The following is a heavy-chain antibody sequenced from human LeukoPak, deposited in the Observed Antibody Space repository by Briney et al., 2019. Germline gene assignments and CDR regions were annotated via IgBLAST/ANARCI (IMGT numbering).Heavy chain of an antibody. J-gene: IGHJ4*02. CDR1: GFTFSRFG. CDR2: IWYDGSNK. CDR3: ARDYYYDSSVYWDYYFDC. D-gene: IGHD3-22*01. Sequence: GGSLRLSCAASGFTFSRFGMHWVRQAPGKGLEWVAVIWYDGSNKYYADSVKGRFTISRDNPKNTLYLEMNSLRAEDTVVYYCARDYYYDSSVYWDYYFDCWGQGTLVSVSS. V-gene: IGHV3-33*01.